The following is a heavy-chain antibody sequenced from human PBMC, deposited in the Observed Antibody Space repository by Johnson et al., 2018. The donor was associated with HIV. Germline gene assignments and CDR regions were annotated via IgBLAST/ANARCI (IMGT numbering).Heavy chain of an antibody. Sequence: QVQLVESGGGVVQPGGSLRLSCAASGFTFSNYGMHWVRQAPGKGLEWVAFIRYDGSNKYYADSVTGRFTISRDNSKNTLYLKMNSLRAEDMAVYYCAKSTYHNTLFAAFDVWGQGAMVTVSS. D-gene: IGHD1-1*01. CDR2: IRYDGSNK. V-gene: IGHV3-30*02. CDR3: AKSTYHNTLFAAFDV. J-gene: IGHJ3*01. CDR1: GFTFSNYG.